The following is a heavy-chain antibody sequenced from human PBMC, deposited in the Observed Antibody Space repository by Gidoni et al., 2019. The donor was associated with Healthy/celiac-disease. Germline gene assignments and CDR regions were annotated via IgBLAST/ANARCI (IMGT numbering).Heavy chain of an antibody. CDR1: GYTFTSYG. V-gene: IGHV1-18*01. CDR3: ARDLPPSLGELSAFYYYYGMDV. J-gene: IGHJ6*02. D-gene: IGHD3-16*02. CDR2: ISAYNGNT. Sequence: QVQLVQSGAEVKKPGASVKVSCKASGYTFTSYGIRWVRQAPGQGLEWMGWISAYNGNTNYAQKLQGRVTMTTDTSTSTAYMELRSLRSDDTAVYYCARDLPPSLGELSAFYYYYGMDVWGQGTTVTVSS.